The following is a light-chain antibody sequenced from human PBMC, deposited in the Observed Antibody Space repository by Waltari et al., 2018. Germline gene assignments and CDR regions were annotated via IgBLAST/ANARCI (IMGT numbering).Light chain of an antibody. V-gene: IGKV4-1*01. CDR2: WAS. Sequence: VMTQSPDSLAVSLGETATINGKSSQSLFSSTNNKDYFAWYRQKPGQPPELLIYWASTRQSGVPDRFSGSGSGTDFTLTISSLQAEDVAVYYCQQYYSTPQTFGQGTKVEIK. CDR3: QQYYSTPQT. J-gene: IGKJ1*01. CDR1: QSLFSSTNNKDY.